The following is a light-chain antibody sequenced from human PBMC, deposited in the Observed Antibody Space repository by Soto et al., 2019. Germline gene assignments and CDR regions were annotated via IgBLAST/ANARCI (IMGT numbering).Light chain of an antibody. J-gene: IGKJ4*01. CDR3: QQYVTSPLT. V-gene: IGKV1-5*03. CDR1: QNISSW. Sequence: DIQMTQSPSTLSGSVGDRVTTTCRASQNISSWLAWYQQKPGKAPKLLIYKASTLKSGVPSRFSGSGSGTEFTLTISSLQPDDFAVYYCQQYVTSPLTFGGGTKVDIK. CDR2: KAS.